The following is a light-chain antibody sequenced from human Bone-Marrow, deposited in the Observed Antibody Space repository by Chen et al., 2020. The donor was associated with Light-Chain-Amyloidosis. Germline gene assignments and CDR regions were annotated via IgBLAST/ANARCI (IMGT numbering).Light chain of an antibody. Sequence: SALPQPASLSGSPGQSITISCAGTSSDVGGYNFVSWYQQNAGKVPRLIIYEVNHRPSGVSSRFSASKSGNTASLTISGLQTEDEGDYYCSSYRSGSYVLFGGGTKLTVL. V-gene: IGLV2-14*01. CDR3: SSYRSGSYVL. CDR1: SSDVGGYNF. CDR2: EVN. J-gene: IGLJ2*01.